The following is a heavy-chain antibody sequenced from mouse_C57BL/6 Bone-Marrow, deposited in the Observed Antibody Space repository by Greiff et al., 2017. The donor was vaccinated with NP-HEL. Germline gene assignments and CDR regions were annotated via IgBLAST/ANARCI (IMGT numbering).Heavy chain of an antibody. CDR2: IYPGDGDT. CDR1: GYAFSSYW. V-gene: IGHV1-80*01. Sequence: QVQLQQSGAELVKPGASVKISCKASGYAFSSYWMNWVKQRPGKGLEWIGQIYPGDGDTNYNGKFKGKATLTADKSSSTAYMQLSSLTSEDSAVYFCARREKLYGSSFFAYWGQGTLVTVSA. J-gene: IGHJ3*01. D-gene: IGHD1-1*01. CDR3: ARREKLYGSSFFAY.